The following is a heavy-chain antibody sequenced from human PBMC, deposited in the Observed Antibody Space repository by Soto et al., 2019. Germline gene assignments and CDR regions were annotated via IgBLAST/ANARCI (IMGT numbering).Heavy chain of an antibody. CDR1: GFTFTSSA. Sequence: SVKVSCKASGFTFTSSAVQWVRQARGQRLEWIGWIVVGSGNTNYAQKFQERVTITRDMSTSTAYMELSSLRSEDTAVYYCAAEGYCTNGVCYPRLYYYGMDVRGQATTATVSS. V-gene: IGHV1-58*01. D-gene: IGHD2-8*01. CDR2: IVVGSGNT. J-gene: IGHJ6*02. CDR3: AAEGYCTNGVCYPRLYYYGMDV.